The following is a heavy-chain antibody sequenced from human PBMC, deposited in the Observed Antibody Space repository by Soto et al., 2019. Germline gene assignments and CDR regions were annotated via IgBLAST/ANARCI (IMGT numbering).Heavy chain of an antibody. J-gene: IGHJ4*02. CDR1: GFTFSDYY. CDR3: ATRIVGATAFDPTEDY. Sequence: GGSLRLSCAASGFTFSDYYMSWIRQAPGKGLEWVSYISSSSSYTNYADSVKGRFTISRDNAKNSLYLQMNSLRAEDTVVYYCATRIVGATAFDPTEDYWGQGTLVTVSS. V-gene: IGHV3-11*03. D-gene: IGHD1-26*01. CDR2: ISSSSSYT.